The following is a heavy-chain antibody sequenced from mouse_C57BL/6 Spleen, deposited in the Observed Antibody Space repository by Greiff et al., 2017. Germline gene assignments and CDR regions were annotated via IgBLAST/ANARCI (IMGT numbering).Heavy chain of an antibody. V-gene: IGHV1-62-2*01. J-gene: IGHJ2*01. CDR2: FYPGSGSI. Sequence: QVHVKQSGAELVKPGASVKLSCKASGYTFTEYTIHWVKQRSGQGLEWIGWFYPGSGSIKYNEKFKDKATLTADKSSSTVYMELSRLTSEDSAVYFCARHEGGGLLPYSLDYWGQGTTLTVSS. CDR3: ARHEGGGLLPYSLDY. D-gene: IGHD2-10*01. CDR1: GYTFTEYT.